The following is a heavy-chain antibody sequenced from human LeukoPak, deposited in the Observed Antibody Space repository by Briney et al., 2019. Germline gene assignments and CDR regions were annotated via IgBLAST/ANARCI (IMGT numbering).Heavy chain of an antibody. J-gene: IGHJ4*02. Sequence: QSGGYLRLSCAASGFTFSSYWMHWVRQAPGKGLVWVSRVNSDGSSTTYADSVKGRFTISRDNAKNTLYMQMNSLRAEDTAVYYCARGSTQYSSGWYGLDYWGQGTLVTVSS. V-gene: IGHV3-74*01. CDR3: ARGSTQYSSGWYGLDY. CDR1: GFTFSSYW. D-gene: IGHD6-19*01. CDR2: VNSDGSST.